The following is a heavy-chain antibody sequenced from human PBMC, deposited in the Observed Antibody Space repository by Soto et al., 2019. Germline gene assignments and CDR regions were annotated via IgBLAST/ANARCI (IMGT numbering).Heavy chain of an antibody. CDR1: GGSISSGGYY. CDR3: ARGRLLLRFLENFDY. D-gene: IGHD3-3*01. V-gene: IGHV4-31*03. J-gene: IGHJ4*02. CDR2: IYYSGSS. Sequence: QVQLQESGPGLVKPSQTLSLTCTVSGGSISSGGYYWSWIRQHPGKGLEWIGYIYYSGSSYYNPSLKSRVTISVDTSKNQFSLKLSSVTAADTAVYYCARGRLLLRFLENFDYWGQGTLVTVSS.